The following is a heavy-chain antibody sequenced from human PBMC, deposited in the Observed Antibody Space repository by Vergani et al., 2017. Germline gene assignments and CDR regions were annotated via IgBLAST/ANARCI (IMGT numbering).Heavy chain of an antibody. J-gene: IGHJ4*02. CDR2: IIPIFGTT. Sequence: QGQLAQSGAEVKKPGSSVKVSCKASGGTFSSNSISWVRQAPGQGLEWMGRIIPIFGTTSYAQKFQARVTILADESTGTAYMELSSLRSEHTAVYYCARSSGYYSYYFDFWGQGTLVTVSS. CDR3: ARSSGYYSYYFDF. D-gene: IGHD3-22*01. V-gene: IGHV1-69*13. CDR1: GGTFSSNS.